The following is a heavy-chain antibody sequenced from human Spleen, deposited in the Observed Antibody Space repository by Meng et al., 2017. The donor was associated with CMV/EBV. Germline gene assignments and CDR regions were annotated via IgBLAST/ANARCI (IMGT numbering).Heavy chain of an antibody. J-gene: IGHJ6*02. CDR3: ASGYYDFWSGYSDYYYGMDV. CDR2: INPSGGST. Sequence: ASVKVSCKASGYTFTSYYMHWVRQAPGQGLEWMGIINPSGGSTSYAQKFQGRVTMTRDTSTSTVYMELSSLRSEDTAVYYCASGYYDFWSGYSDYYYGMDVWGQGTTVTV. CDR1: GYTFTSYY. V-gene: IGHV1-46*01. D-gene: IGHD3-3*01.